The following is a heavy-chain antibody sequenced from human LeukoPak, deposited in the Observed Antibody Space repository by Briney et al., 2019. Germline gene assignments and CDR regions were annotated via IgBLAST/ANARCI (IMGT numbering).Heavy chain of an antibody. V-gene: IGHV4-59*11. CDR2: IYTSGST. J-gene: IGHJ5*02. CDR3: AREGEEYSWFDP. D-gene: IGHD3-10*01. Sequence: SETLSLTCTVSGASISSHHRSWIRQSPEKGLEWIGYIYTSGSTNYNPALKSRVTISVDLSKKQVSLKLSSVISADTAVYFCAREGEEYSWFDPWGQGTRVTVSS. CDR1: GASISSHH.